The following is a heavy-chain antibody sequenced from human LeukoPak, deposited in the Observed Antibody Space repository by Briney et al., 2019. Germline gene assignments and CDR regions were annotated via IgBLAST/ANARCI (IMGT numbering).Heavy chain of an antibody. J-gene: IGHJ4*02. V-gene: IGHV1-69*04. CDR2: IIPIFGIA. D-gene: IGHD4-11*01. CDR1: GGTFSSYA. CDR3: AGEFTVTYHLDY. Sequence: GASVTVSCKASGGTFSSYAISWVRQAPGQGLEWMGRIIPIFGIANYAQKFQGRVTITADKSTSTAYMELSSRRSEDTAVYYCAGEFTVTYHLDYWGQGTLVTVSS.